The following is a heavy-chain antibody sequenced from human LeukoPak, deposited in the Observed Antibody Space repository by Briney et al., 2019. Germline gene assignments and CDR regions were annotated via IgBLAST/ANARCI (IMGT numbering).Heavy chain of an antibody. CDR1: GGSFSGYY. CDR2: INHSGST. Sequence: SETLSPTCAVYGGSFSGYYWSWIRQPPGKGLEWIGEINHSGSTNYNPSLKSRVTISVDTSKNQFSLKLSSVTAADTAVYYCARGRFALVRKAFDIWGQGTMVTVSS. J-gene: IGHJ3*02. CDR3: ARGRFALVRKAFDI. V-gene: IGHV4-34*01. D-gene: IGHD6-13*01.